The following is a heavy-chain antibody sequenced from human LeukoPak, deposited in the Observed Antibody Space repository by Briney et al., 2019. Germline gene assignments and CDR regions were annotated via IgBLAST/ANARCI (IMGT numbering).Heavy chain of an antibody. Sequence: PGGSLRLSCAASGFTFSSYAMSWVRQAPGKGLEWVSAISGSGGSTYYADSVKGRFTISRDNSKNTLYLQMNSLRAEDTAVYYCAKDQPLLGIWFGELPLGYWGQGTLVTVSS. CDR2: ISGSGGST. D-gene: IGHD3-10*01. CDR3: AKDQPLLGIWFGELPLGY. J-gene: IGHJ4*02. V-gene: IGHV3-23*01. CDR1: GFTFSSYA.